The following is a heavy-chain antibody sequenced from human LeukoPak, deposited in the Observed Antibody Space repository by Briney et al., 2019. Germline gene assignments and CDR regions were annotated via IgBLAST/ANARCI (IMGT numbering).Heavy chain of an antibody. CDR1: GLTFSDYY. CDR2: ISSSGSNI. J-gene: IGHJ4*02. V-gene: IGHV3-11*01. CDR3: AKGESIGYRAVDY. Sequence: PGGSLRLSCAASGLTFSDYYMSWIRQAPGKGLEWVSYISSSGSNIYYADSVKGRFTISRDNAKNSLYLQMNSLRAEDTAVYYCAKGESIGYRAVDYWGQGSLVTVSS. D-gene: IGHD2-2*03.